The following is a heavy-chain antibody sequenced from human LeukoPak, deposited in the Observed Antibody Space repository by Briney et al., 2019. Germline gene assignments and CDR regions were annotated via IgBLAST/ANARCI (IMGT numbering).Heavy chain of an antibody. CDR2: ISYDGSNK. J-gene: IGHJ3*02. D-gene: IGHD3-16*01. CDR3: ARDDALGDNGLDI. Sequence: GRSLRLSCAASGFTFSSYAMHWVRQAPGKGLEWVAVISYDGSNKYYADSVKGRFTISRDNSKNTLYLQMNSLRAEDTAVYYCARDDALGDNGLDIWGQGTMVTVSS. CDR1: GFTFSSYA. V-gene: IGHV3-30*04.